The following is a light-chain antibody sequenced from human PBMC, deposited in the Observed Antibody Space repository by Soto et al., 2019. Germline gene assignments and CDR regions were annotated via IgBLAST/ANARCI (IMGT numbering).Light chain of an antibody. CDR2: AAS. CDR1: QSTSTY. CDR3: QQTYSTPWT. V-gene: IGKV1-39*01. J-gene: IGKJ1*01. Sequence: DIQMTQSPPSLSASVGDRVTITCRASQSTSTYLNWYQQKPGAAPRLLIYAASNLHGGVPSRFSGSGSGTDFALTISSLQPEDFATYYCQQTYSTPWTFGQGTKVDIK.